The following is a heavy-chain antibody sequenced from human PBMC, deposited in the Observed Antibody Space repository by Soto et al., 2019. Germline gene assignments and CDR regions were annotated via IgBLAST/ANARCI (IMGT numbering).Heavy chain of an antibody. Sequence: EVQLLESGGGLVQPGGSLRLSCAASGFTFRSFAMSWVRQAPGKGLEWVSGISGGGGSTYYADSVKGRFASSRDNSKNTVYLQMNNLRAEDTAVYYCAKFGDSKSWYYNWFDPWGQGTLVTVSS. D-gene: IGHD6-13*01. CDR1: GFTFRSFA. J-gene: IGHJ5*02. V-gene: IGHV3-23*01. CDR3: AKFGDSKSWYYNWFDP. CDR2: ISGGGGST.